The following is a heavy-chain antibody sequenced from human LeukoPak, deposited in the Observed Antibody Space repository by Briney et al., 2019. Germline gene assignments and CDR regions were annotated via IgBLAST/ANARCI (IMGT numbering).Heavy chain of an antibody. V-gene: IGHV1-2*02. J-gene: IGHJ3*01. Sequence: VASVKVSCKAFGYSFTGYHLHWVRQALRQGLGWRGWVYPKTGGTNYVRKFQGRVTMTRDTSINTGNMELSRLTSDDTAVYYCAREFSSKLEWLAYVTGDDAFDVWGQGTMVTVS. CDR2: VYPKTGGT. D-gene: IGHD3-3*01. CDR3: AREFSSKLEWLAYVTGDDAFDV. CDR1: GYSFTGYH.